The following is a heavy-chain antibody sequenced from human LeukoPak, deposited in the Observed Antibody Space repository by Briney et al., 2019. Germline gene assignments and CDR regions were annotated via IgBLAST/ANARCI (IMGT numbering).Heavy chain of an antibody. Sequence: GGSLRLSWEAYGFSVNTNYMSWVRQAPGKGLEYVSVLYSGGNTYYADSVKSRFTISRDNSNNTVFLQLNSLTAEDTAVYFCARRFDYWGQGTLVTVSS. CDR3: ARRFDY. V-gene: IGHV3-53*01. CDR1: GFSVNTNY. CDR2: LYSGGNT. J-gene: IGHJ4*02.